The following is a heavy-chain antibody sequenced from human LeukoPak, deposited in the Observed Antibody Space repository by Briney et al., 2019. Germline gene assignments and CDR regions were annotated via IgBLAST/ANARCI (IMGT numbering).Heavy chain of an antibody. CDR3: ARVAGRPLSSLGY. Sequence: GASVKVSCKASGYTFTGYYMHWARQAPGQGLEWMGWINPNSGGTNYAQKFQGRVTMTRDTSISTAYMELSRLRSDDTAVYYCARVAGRPLSSLGYWGQGTLVTVSS. D-gene: IGHD6-19*01. J-gene: IGHJ4*02. CDR1: GYTFTGYY. V-gene: IGHV1-2*02. CDR2: INPNSGGT.